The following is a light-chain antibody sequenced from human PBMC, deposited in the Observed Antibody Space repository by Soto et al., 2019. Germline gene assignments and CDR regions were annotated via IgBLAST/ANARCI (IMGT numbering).Light chain of an antibody. V-gene: IGKV1-12*01. CDR2: AAS. Sequence: DIPMTQSPSSVSASVGDRITITCRASQGIGGRLAWFQQKPGKAPQYLIQAASILQIGVPSRFSGSGSGTEIILTINSLQPEDFASYFCLQVYSFPRTFGQGTKVDIK. CDR3: LQVYSFPRT. CDR1: QGIGGR. J-gene: IGKJ1*01.